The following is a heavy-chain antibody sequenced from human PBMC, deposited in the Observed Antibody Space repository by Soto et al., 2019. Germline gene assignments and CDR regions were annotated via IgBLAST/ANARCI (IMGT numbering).Heavy chain of an antibody. CDR1: GFSLTTGVG. J-gene: IGHJ4*02. Sequence: ITLEESGPTLVKPTETLTLTCTFSGFSLTTGVGVGWVRQTPGKALEWLALVYWDDDKHYNPSVKTRLTITKDDSKGQVVLTMTKMDPADSATYYCATLTADFWGPGTLVTVS. CDR3: ATLTADF. CDR2: VYWDDDK. V-gene: IGHV2-5*02.